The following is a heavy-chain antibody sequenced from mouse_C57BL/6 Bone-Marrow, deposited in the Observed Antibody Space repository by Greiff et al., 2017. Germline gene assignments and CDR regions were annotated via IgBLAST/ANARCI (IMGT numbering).Heavy chain of an antibody. V-gene: IGHV1-81*01. Sequence: VQLQQSGAELARPGASVKLSCKASGYTFTSSGISWVKQRPGQGLEWIGEIYPRSGNTYYNEKFKGKATLTADKSSSTAYMELCSLTTEDSAVYFCARGDDWGKGTTLTVSS. CDR1: GYTFTSSG. J-gene: IGHJ2*01. CDR3: ARGDD. CDR2: IYPRSGNT.